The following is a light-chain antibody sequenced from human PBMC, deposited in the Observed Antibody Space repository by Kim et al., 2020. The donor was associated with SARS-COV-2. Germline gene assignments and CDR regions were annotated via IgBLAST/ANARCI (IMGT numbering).Light chain of an antibody. CDR2: EDD. V-gene: IGLV6-57*04. J-gene: IGLJ2*01. CDR3: QSYNSDNVL. CDR1: GGSIDDNY. Sequence: NFMLTQPHSVSESPGKTVTISCTRSGGSIDDNYVQWYQQRPGGVPTTVIYEDDQRPSGVSDRFSGSIDNSSNSASLTISGLRTEDVADYYCQSYNSDNVLFGGGTKVTVL.